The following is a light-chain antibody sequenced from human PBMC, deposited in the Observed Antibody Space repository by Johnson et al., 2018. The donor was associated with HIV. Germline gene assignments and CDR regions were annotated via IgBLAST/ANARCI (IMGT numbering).Light chain of an antibody. CDR1: SSNIGNNY. V-gene: IGLV1-51*02. J-gene: IGLJ1*01. CDR2: ENN. Sequence: QSVLTQPPSVSAAPGQKVTISCSGSSSNIGNNYVSWYQQLPGTAPKLFIYENNKRPSGIPDRFSGSRSGKSATLGITGLQTGDEADYYCGTWDASLSANVFGPGTKVTVL. CDR3: GTWDASLSANV.